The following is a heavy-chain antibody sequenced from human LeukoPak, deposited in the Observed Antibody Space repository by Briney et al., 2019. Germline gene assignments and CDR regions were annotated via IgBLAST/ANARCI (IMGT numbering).Heavy chain of an antibody. CDR1: DYSISSGYY. Sequence: PSETLSLTCTVSDYSISSGYYWGWIRQPPGKGLEWIGTIYHSESTYYNPSLKSRVTISVDTSRNRFSLKLTSVTAADTAVYYCARSQFYGSGSYQGRWFDPWGQGTLVTVSS. D-gene: IGHD3-10*01. CDR3: ARSQFYGSGSYQGRWFDP. J-gene: IGHJ5*02. CDR2: IYHSEST. V-gene: IGHV4-38-2*02.